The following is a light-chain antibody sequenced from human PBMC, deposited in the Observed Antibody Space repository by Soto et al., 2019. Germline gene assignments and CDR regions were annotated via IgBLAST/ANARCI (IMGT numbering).Light chain of an antibody. CDR1: QSVSSSD. CDR2: GAS. J-gene: IGKJ1*01. V-gene: IGKV3-20*01. Sequence: ENVLTQSPGTLSLSPGERATLSCRASQSVSSSDLAWYQQKPGQAPRLLIYGASSRATGIPDRFSGSGSGTDFTLTISRLEPEDFAVYYRQQYGGSGKAFGQGAKVDIK. CDR3: QQYGGSGKA.